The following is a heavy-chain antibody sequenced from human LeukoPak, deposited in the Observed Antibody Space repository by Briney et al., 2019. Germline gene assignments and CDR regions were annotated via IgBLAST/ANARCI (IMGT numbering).Heavy chain of an antibody. CDR3: ARQGQYCSSTSCYLFWFDP. CDR1: GGSISSYY. D-gene: IGHD2-2*01. V-gene: IGHV4-59*01. Sequence: SETLSLTCTVSGGSISSYYWSWIRQPPGKGLEWIGYIYYSGSTNYNPSLKSRVTISVDTSKNQFSLKLSSVTAADTAVYYCARQGQYCSSTSCYLFWFDPWGQGTLVTVSS. J-gene: IGHJ5*02. CDR2: IYYSGST.